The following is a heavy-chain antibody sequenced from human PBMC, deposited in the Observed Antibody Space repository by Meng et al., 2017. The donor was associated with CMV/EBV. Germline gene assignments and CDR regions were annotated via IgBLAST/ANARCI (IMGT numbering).Heavy chain of an antibody. CDR2: IAHDGSAK. CDR3: AKDLYYSFDY. CDR1: GFTFSSSA. D-gene: IGHD2-8*01. J-gene: IGHJ4*02. V-gene: IGHV3-30*02. Sequence: VASGGGVVPPGGSLRLTFAPSGFTFSSSAMHGVRQPPGKGLEWVSFIAHDGSAKTYTDSVKGRFTISRDDSENTVYLEMNSLRVEDTAVYYCAKDLYYSFDYWGQGTLVTVSS.